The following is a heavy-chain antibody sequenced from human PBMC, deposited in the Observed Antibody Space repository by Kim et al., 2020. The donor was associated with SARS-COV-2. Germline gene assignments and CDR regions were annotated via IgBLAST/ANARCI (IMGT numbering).Heavy chain of an antibody. CDR2: IWYDGSNK. J-gene: IGHJ4*02. V-gene: IGHV3-33*06. D-gene: IGHD5-18*01. Sequence: GGSLRLSCAASGFTFSSYAMHWVRQAPGKGLEWVSVIWYDGSNKYYADSVKGRFTISRDNSKNTLYLQMNSLRAEDTAVYYCAKDWFRKDTAMVTAFDYWGQGTLVTLSS. CDR1: GFTFSSYA. CDR3: AKDWFRKDTAMVTAFDY.